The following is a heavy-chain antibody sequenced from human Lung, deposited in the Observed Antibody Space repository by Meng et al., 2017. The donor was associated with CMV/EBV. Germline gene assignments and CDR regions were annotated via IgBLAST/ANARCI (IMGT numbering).Heavy chain of an antibody. V-gene: IGHV1-18*01. D-gene: IGHD2-2*02. CDR2: ISPHNRNR. CDR1: GYAFSNYG. CDR3: AGGFCTDANCYKVKGWLDP. J-gene: IGHJ5*02. Sequence: ASXXVSCKASGYAFSNYGINWVRQAPGQGLEWMGWISPHNRNRNYTQKFQDRVTMTTDTSTTTAYLELRSLRSDDTAVYYCAGGFCTDANCYKVKGWLDPWGHGTLVTVSS.